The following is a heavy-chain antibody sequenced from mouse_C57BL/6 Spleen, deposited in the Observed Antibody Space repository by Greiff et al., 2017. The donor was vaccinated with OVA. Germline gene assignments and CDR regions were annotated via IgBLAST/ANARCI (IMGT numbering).Heavy chain of an antibody. J-gene: IGHJ1*03. CDR2: IYPRSGNT. V-gene: IGHV1-81*01. D-gene: IGHD1-1*01. Sequence: QVQLQQSGAELARPGASVKLSCKASGYTFTSYGISWVKQRTGQGLEWIGEIYPRSGNTYYNERFEGKATLTADKSSSTAYMELRSLTSEDSAVYFCARATSVVYFDVWGTGTTVTVSS. CDR1: GYTFTSYG. CDR3: ARATSVVYFDV.